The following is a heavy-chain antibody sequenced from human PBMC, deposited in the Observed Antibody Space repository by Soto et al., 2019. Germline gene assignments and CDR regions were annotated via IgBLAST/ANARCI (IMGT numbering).Heavy chain of an antibody. Sequence: EVQLVESGGGLVQPGGSLRLSCAATGFTFSTYWMHWVRQGPGKGLVWVSRISTDGSSTTYADSVKGRFTISRDNAKNTLYRQMNSLRAEDTAVYYCARANGSNHPFDYWGQGSLVTVSS. J-gene: IGHJ4*02. CDR1: GFTFSTYW. V-gene: IGHV3-74*01. CDR3: ARANGSNHPFDY. D-gene: IGHD2-2*01. CDR2: ISTDGSST.